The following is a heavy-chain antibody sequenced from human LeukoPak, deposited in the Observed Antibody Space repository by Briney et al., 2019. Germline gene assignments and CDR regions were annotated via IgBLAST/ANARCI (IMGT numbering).Heavy chain of an antibody. J-gene: IGHJ3*02. D-gene: IGHD3-9*01. CDR1: GGSFSGYY. CDR2: INHSGRT. CDR3: ARPVAASGPLLRYFDWLPRSDAFDI. Sequence: SETLSLTCAVYGGSFSGYYWSWIRQPPGKGLEWMGEINHSGRTNHNPSLKSRVTISVDTSKNQFSLKLSSVTAADTAVYYCARPVAASGPLLRYFDWLPRSDAFDIWGQGTMVTVSS. V-gene: IGHV4-34*01.